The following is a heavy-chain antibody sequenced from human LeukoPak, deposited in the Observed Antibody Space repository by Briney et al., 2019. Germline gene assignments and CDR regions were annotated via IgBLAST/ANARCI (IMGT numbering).Heavy chain of an antibody. D-gene: IGHD2-15*01. CDR3: ARERYCSGASCYSDGRLADY. CDR2: ISSSSSYI. CDR1: GFTFSSYS. V-gene: IGHV3-21*01. J-gene: IGHJ4*02. Sequence: GGSLRLSCAASGFTFSSYSMNWVRQAPGKGLEWVSSISSSSSYIYYADSVKGRFTISRDNAKNSLYLQMNSLRAEDTAVYYCARERYCSGASCYSDGRLADYWGQGTLVTVSS.